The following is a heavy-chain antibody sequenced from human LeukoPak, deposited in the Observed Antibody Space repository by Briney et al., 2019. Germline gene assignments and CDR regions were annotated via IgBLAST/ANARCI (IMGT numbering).Heavy chain of an antibody. CDR1: GFTFSDYY. CDR2: ISSSGATT. CDR3: ARYQNIAAAGTYYYGMDV. D-gene: IGHD6-13*01. V-gene: IGHV3-11*01. J-gene: IGHJ6*02. Sequence: GGSLRLSCAASGFTFSDYYMAWIRHAPGKGLEWLSHISSSGATTYNPDSVKGRFTISRDNTKNSVYLQMNSLGVEDTAVYYCARYQNIAAAGTYYYGMDVWGQGTTVTVSS.